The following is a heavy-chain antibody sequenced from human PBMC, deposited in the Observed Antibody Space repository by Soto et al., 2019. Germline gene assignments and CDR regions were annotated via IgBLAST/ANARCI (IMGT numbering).Heavy chain of an antibody. CDR3: ARDPYSSSSFDY. J-gene: IGHJ4*02. CDR2: TYYRSKWYT. D-gene: IGHD6-6*01. V-gene: IGHV6-1*01. CDR1: GDSVSSNSDA. Sequence: SQTLSLICAISGDSVSSNSDAWNWIRQSPSRGLEWLERTYYRSKWYTDYAVSVKSRITINPDTSKNQFSLQLNSVTPEDTAVYYCARDPYSSSSFDYWGQGTLVTVSS.